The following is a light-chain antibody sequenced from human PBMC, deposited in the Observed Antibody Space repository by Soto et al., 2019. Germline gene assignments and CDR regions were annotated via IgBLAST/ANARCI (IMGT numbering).Light chain of an antibody. CDR2: AAS. Sequence: IQLTQSPSSLSASLGDRVTITCRASQDISSSLAWYQQKPGNAPKIIIYAASTLQSGVTSRFSGGGYGTDFTLTISSLQPEDFATYYCQQQGTFGQGTKLEIK. V-gene: IGKV1-9*01. CDR3: QQQGT. CDR1: QDISSS. J-gene: IGKJ2*01.